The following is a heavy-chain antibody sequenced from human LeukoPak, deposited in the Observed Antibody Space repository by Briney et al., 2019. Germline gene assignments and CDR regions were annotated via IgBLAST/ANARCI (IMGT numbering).Heavy chain of an antibody. CDR1: GGTFSSYA. V-gene: IGHV1-69*13. D-gene: IGHD3-22*01. CDR3: ARAAENYYDSSGYPFDY. Sequence: GASVKVSCKASGGTFSSYAISWVRQAPGQGLEWMGGIIPIFGTANYAQKFQGRVTITADESTSTAYMELSSLRSEDTAVYYCARAAENYYDSSGYPFDYWGQGTLVTVSS. CDR2: IIPIFGTA. J-gene: IGHJ4*02.